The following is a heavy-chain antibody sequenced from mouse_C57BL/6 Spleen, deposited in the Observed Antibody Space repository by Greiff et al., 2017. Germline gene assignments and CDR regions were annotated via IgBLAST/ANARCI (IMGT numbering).Heavy chain of an antibody. D-gene: IGHD4-1*01. J-gene: IGHJ1*03. Sequence: EVKLVESGGGLVKPGGSLKLSCAASGFTFSDYGMHWVRQAPEKGLEWVAYISSGSSTIYYADTVKGRFTISRDNAKNTLFLQMTSLRSEDTAMYYCARGTGTLYFDFWGTGTTVTVSS. V-gene: IGHV5-17*01. CDR3: ARGTGTLYFDF. CDR2: ISSGSSTI. CDR1: GFTFSDYG.